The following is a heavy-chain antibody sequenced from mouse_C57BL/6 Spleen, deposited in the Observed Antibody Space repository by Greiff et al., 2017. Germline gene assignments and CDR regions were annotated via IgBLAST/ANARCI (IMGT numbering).Heavy chain of an antibody. CDR3: ARITTVPNPYFDY. J-gene: IGHJ2*01. CDR2: IYPGSGST. D-gene: IGHD1-1*01. V-gene: IGHV1-55*01. Sequence: QVQLQQPGAELVKPGASVKMSCKASGYTFTSYWITWVKQRPGQGLEWIGDIYPGSGSTNYHEKFKSKATLTVDTSSSTAYMQLSSLTSEDSAVYYCARITTVPNPYFDYWGQGTTLTVSS. CDR1: GYTFTSYW.